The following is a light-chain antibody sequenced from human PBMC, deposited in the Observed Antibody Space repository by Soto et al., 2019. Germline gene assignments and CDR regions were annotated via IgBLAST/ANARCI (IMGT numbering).Light chain of an antibody. CDR3: HQYGSSPYT. Sequence: EIVLPQSPGTLSLSPGERATLSCMASQSVSSSYLAWYQQKPGQAPRLLIYGASSRATGIPDRFSGSGSGTDFTLTINSLELEDFAVYYCHQYGSSPYTFGQGTKLEI. CDR1: QSVSSSY. J-gene: IGKJ2*01. V-gene: IGKV3-20*01. CDR2: GAS.